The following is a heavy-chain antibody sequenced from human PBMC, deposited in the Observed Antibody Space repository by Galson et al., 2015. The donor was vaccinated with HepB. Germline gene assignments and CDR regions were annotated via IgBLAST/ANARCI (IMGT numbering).Heavy chain of an antibody. CDR2: INHSGST. V-gene: IGHV4-34*01. CDR3: ARGPGVAVKGMDV. J-gene: IGHJ6*02. CDR1: GGSFSGYY. Sequence: LSLTCAVYGGSFSGYYWSWIRQPPGKGLEWIGEINHSGSTNYNPSPKSRVTISVDTSKNQFSLKLSSVTAADTAVYYCARGPGVAVKGMDVWGQGTTVTVSS. D-gene: IGHD6-19*01.